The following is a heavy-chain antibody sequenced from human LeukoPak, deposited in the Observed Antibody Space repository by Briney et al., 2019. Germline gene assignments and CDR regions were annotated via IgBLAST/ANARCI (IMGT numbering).Heavy chain of an antibody. D-gene: IGHD6-13*01. CDR1: GYTLTALS. CDR3: ATGYLVTAGLMDV. V-gene: IGHV1-24*01. CDR2: FDPEDGKT. J-gene: IGHJ6*02. Sequence: ASVKVSCKVSGYTLTALSMFWVRQAPGKGLEWMGSFDPEDGKTVYAQKFQGRVTMTEDTSTDTAYMELSSLRSEDTAVYYCATGYLVTAGLMDVWGQGTTVTVSS.